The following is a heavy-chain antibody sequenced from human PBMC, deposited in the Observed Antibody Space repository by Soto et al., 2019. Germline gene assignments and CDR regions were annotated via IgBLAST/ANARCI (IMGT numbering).Heavy chain of an antibody. V-gene: IGHV1-69*13. J-gene: IGHJ6*02. Sequence: SVKVSCKASGGTFSSYAISWVRQVPGQGLEWMGGIIPIFGTANYAQKFQGRVTITADESTSTAYMELSSLRSEDTAVYYCARGDYPFPYYYYGLDLWGLGTTVTVSS. CDR1: GGTFSSYA. CDR3: ARGDYPFPYYYYGLDL. D-gene: IGHD4-17*01. CDR2: IIPIFGTA.